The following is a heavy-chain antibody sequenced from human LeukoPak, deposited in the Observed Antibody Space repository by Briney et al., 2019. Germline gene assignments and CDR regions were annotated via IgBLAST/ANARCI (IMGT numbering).Heavy chain of an antibody. J-gene: IGHJ4*02. CDR1: GVSFSGYY. CDR3: ARGYCTNGVCPK. D-gene: IGHD2-8*01. V-gene: IGHV4-34*01. CDR2: INHSGST. Sequence: PSETLSLTCAVYGVSFSGYYWSWIRQPPGKGLEWIGEINHSGSTNYNPSLKSRVTISVDTSKNQFSLKLSSVTAADTAVYYCARGYCTNGVCPKWGQGTLVTVSS.